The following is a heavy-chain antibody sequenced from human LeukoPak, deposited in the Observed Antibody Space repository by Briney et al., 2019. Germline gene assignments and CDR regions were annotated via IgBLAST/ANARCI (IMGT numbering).Heavy chain of an antibody. D-gene: IGHD6-13*01. CDR1: GGSFSGYY. CDR2: INHSGST. Sequence: SETLSLTCAVYGGSFSGYYWSWIRQPPGKGLEWIGEINHSGSTNYNPSLKSRVTISVDTSKNQFSLKLTSVTAAGTAVYYCARGALSSSWFFDYWGQGTLVTVSS. J-gene: IGHJ4*02. CDR3: ARGALSSSWFFDY. V-gene: IGHV4-34*01.